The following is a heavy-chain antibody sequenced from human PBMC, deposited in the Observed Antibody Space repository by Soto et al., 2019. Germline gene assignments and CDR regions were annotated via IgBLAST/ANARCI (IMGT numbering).Heavy chain of an antibody. CDR1: GYTLTELS. CDR2: FDPEDGET. Sequence: ASVKVSCKVSGYTLTELSMHWVRQAPGKGLEWMGGFDPEDGETIYAQKFQGRFTMTADTSTDTAYMELRSLRSEDRAVYYCATKYYYGSGPYYTYYMDVWGKGTTVTVSS. V-gene: IGHV1-24*01. D-gene: IGHD3-10*01. J-gene: IGHJ6*03. CDR3: ATKYYYGSGPYYTYYMDV.